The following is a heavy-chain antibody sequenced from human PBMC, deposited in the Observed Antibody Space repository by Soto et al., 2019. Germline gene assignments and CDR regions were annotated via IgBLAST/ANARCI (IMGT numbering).Heavy chain of an antibody. J-gene: IGHJ4*02. CDR3: AKGRSTGWSYFDC. CDR1: GFTFSNYG. Sequence: QVQLVESGGGVVQPGRSLRLSCAASGFTFSNYGMHWVRQAPGKGLEWVAVISYDGSNRYYADSVKGRFTISRDNSKNTLYRKMNSLRAEDTAVYYGAKGRSTGWSYFDCWGREPWSPSPQ. D-gene: IGHD6-19*01. CDR2: ISYDGSNR. V-gene: IGHV3-30*18.